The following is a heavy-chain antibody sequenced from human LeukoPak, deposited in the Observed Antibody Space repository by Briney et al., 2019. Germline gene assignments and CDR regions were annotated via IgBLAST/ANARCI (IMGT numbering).Heavy chain of an antibody. CDR2: ISSSGTTI. J-gene: IGHJ4*02. D-gene: IGHD3-9*01. CDR1: GFTFSSYW. Sequence: GGSLRLSCAASGFTFSSYWMSWVRQAPGKGLEWVSYISSSGTTIYYADSVKGRFTISRDNAKNSLYLQMNSLRVEDTAIYYCAREKRHFDWLLIGGYFDSWGQGTLVTVSS. V-gene: IGHV3-48*04. CDR3: AREKRHFDWLLIGGYFDS.